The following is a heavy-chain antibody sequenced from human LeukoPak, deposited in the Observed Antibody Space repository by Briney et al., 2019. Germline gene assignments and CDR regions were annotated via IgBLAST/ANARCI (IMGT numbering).Heavy chain of an antibody. CDR1: GYTFSDYY. CDR3: ARRYCTSSSCYVDY. D-gene: IGHD2-2*01. V-gene: IGHV1-2*02. J-gene: IGHJ4*02. CDR2: INPKSGGT. Sequence: ASVKVSCKASGYTFSDYYVHWVRQAPGQGLEWMGWINPKSGGTKYTQKFQGRVAMTRDTSISTAYMELSRLGSDDTALYYCARRYCTSSSCYVDYWGQGTQATVSS.